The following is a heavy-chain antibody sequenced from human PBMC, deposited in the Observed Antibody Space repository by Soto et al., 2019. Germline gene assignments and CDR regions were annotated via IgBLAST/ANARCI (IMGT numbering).Heavy chain of an antibody. CDR1: GFTFSSYG. Sequence: GGSLRLSCAASGFTFSSYGMHWVRQAPGKGLEWVAVISYDGSNKYYADSVKGRFTISRDNSKNTLYLQMNSLRAEDTAVYYCANVSKDLSEPFANWGFDYWGQGILVTVSS. J-gene: IGHJ4*02. V-gene: IGHV3-30*18. CDR2: ISYDGSNK. D-gene: IGHD7-27*01. CDR3: ANVSKDLSEPFANWGFDY.